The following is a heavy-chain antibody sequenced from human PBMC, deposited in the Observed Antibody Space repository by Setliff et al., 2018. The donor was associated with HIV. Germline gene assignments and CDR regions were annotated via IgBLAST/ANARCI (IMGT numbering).Heavy chain of an antibody. J-gene: IGHJ6*02. V-gene: IGHV4-4*09. CDR1: GDSIIDSY. Sequence: PSETLSLTCTVSGDSIIDSYWSWVRQPPGKGLEWIGYIHSTGRTNYNPSLKNRVTMSLDTSKTQVSLRLTSVTAADTAVYYCARRSIVGVTRGFYYYGLDVWGQGTTVTVSS. D-gene: IGHD1-26*01. CDR3: ARRSIVGVTRGFYYYGLDV. CDR2: IHSTGRT.